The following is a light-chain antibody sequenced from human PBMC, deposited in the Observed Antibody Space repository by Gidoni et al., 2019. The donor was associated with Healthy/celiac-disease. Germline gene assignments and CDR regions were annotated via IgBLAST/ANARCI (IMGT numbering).Light chain of an antibody. CDR1: QSISSY. V-gene: IGKV1-39*01. CDR2: AAS. CDR3: QQSYSTPLYT. J-gene: IGKJ2*01. Sequence: DIQMTQSPSSLSASVGDRVTITCRASQSISSYLNWYQQKPGKAPKLLIYAASSLQSVVPSRFSGSGSGTDFTLTISSLQPEDFATYYCQQSYSTPLYTFXXXTRLKIK.